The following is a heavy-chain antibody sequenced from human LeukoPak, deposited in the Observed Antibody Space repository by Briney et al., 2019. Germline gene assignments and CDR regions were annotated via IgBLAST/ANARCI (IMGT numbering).Heavy chain of an antibody. D-gene: IGHD3-22*01. CDR2: INPNSGGT. Sequence: GASVKVSCKASGYTFTGYYMHWVRQAPGQRLEWMGWINPNSGGTNYAQKFQGRVTMTRDTSISTVYMELSRLRSDDTAVYHCARDTGSSGYPLGAFDIWGQGTMATVSS. J-gene: IGHJ3*02. V-gene: IGHV1-2*02. CDR1: GYTFTGYY. CDR3: ARDTGSSGYPLGAFDI.